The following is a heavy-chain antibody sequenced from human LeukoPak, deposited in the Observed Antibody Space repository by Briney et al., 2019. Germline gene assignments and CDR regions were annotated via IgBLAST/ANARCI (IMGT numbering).Heavy chain of an antibody. D-gene: IGHD3-22*01. Sequence: GGSLRLSCAASGFTFSGSAMHWVRQASGKGLEWVGRIRSKANSYATAYAASVKGRFTISRDDSKNTAYLQMNSLKTEDTAVYYCTTFHYDSSGYYYRDYWGQGTLVTVSS. CDR3: TTFHYDSSGYYYRDY. V-gene: IGHV3-73*01. J-gene: IGHJ4*02. CDR1: GFTFSGSA. CDR2: IRSKANSYAT.